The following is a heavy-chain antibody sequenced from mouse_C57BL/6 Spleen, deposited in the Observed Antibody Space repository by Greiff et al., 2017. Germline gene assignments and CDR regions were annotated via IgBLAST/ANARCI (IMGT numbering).Heavy chain of an antibody. D-gene: IGHD2-5*01. CDR3: ARDPTYYSNYVGYFDV. CDR2: ISDGGSYT. J-gene: IGHJ1*03. Sequence: EVMLVESGGGLVKPGGSLKLSCAASGFTFSSYAMSWVRQTPEKRLEWVATISDGGSYTDYPDNVKGRFTISRDNAKNNLYLQMSHLKSEDTAMYYCARDPTYYSNYVGYFDVWGTGTTVTVSS. CDR1: GFTFSSYA. V-gene: IGHV5-4*03.